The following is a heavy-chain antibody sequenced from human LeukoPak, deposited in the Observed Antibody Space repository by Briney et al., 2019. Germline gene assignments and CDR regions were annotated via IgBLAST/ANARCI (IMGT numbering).Heavy chain of an antibody. J-gene: IGHJ4*02. V-gene: IGHV4-39*01. CDR3: ARQFDY. Sequence: SETLSLTCSVSGGSITSGDYRWGWNRQSPGKGLEWIGSFYNRGSPYYNPSLKSRVTISLDTSKNQFSLKLTSVTAADTAIYYCARQFDYWGSGTLVTVSS. CDR1: GGSITSGDYR. CDR2: FYNRGSP.